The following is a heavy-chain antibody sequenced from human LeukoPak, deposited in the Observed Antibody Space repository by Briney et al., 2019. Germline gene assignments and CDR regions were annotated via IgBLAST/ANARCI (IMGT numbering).Heavy chain of an antibody. J-gene: IGHJ4*02. Sequence: SETLSLTCAVYGGSFGGYYWGWIRQPPGKGLEWIGSIYHSGSTYYNPSLKSRVTISVDTSKNQFSLKLSSVTAADTAVYHCARVGYVGETPFDYWGQGTLVTVSS. CDR3: ARVGYVGETPFDY. D-gene: IGHD1-26*01. CDR1: GGSFGGYY. CDR2: IYHSGST. V-gene: IGHV4-38-2*01.